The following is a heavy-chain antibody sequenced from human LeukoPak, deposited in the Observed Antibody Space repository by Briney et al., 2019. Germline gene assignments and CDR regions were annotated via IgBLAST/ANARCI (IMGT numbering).Heavy chain of an antibody. V-gene: IGHV3-49*03. CDR3: TRATEDSSGYYPPYYFDY. CDR1: GFTFGDYA. Sequence: GGSLRLSCTASGFTFGDYAMSWFRQAPGKGLEWVGFIRSKAYGGTTEYAASVKGRFTISRDDSKSIAYLQMHSLKTEDTAVYYCTRATEDSSGYYPPYYFDYWGQGTLVTVSS. D-gene: IGHD3-22*01. CDR2: IRSKAYGGTT. J-gene: IGHJ4*02.